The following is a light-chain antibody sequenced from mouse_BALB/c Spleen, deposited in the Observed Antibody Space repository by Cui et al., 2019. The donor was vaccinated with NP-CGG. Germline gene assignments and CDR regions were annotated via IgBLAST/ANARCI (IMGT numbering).Light chain of an antibody. CDR1: QSSVNSEDKTS. Sequence: DVVMPQTPLTLSGAIGQTASISCKSSQSSVNSEDKTSWNWLLQRPDQSQMHLIYLVSKLDSVVPHRITGSASGTDFTLKSSRVEAEELGVYYCRQGTHLPTFGGGTKLEIK. V-gene: IGKV1-135*01. J-gene: IGKJ1*01. CDR2: LVS. CDR3: RQGTHLPT.